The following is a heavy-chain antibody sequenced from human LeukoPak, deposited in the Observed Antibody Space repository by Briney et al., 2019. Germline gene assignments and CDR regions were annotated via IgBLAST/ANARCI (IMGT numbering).Heavy chain of an antibody. CDR1: GYTFTSYA. J-gene: IGHJ5*02. CDR2: INDGNGNT. CDR3: ATLPYCSSTSCYWGKNWFDP. Sequence: ASVKVSYKASGYTFTSYAMHWVRQAPGQRLEWMGWINDGNGNTKYSQKFQGRVTITRDTSASTAYMELSSLRSEDTAVYYCATLPYCSSTSCYWGKNWFDPWGQGTLVTVSS. D-gene: IGHD2-2*01. V-gene: IGHV1-3*01.